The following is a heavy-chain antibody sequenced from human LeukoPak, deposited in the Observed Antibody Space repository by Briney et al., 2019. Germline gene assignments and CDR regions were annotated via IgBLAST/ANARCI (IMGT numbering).Heavy chain of an antibody. V-gene: IGHV4-38-2*02. CDR1: DYSISSGYY. CDR3: AKTGTTGTINY. D-gene: IGHD1-1*01. CDR2: IYYSGST. Sequence: PSETLSLTCTVSDYSISSGYYWGWIRRPPGKGLEWIGSIYYSGSTYYNPSLKSRVTISVDTSKNQFSLKLSSVTAADTAVYYCAKTGTTGTINYWGQGTLVTVSS. J-gene: IGHJ4*02.